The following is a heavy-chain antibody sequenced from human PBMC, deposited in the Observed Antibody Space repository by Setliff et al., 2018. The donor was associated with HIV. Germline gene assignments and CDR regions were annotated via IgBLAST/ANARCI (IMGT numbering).Heavy chain of an antibody. CDR2: IYNGGAS. CDR3: AREAPSEPTRYYNFWSGYPDWFDP. CDR1: GDSINSGSYY. D-gene: IGHD3-3*01. J-gene: IGHJ5*02. Sequence: SETLSLTCIVSGDSINSGSYYWGWIRQPPGKGLEWIGTIYNGGASHYNPSLKSRVIIFLDTSKNQFSLDLTSVTAADPAVYYCAREAPSEPTRYYNFWSGYPDWFDPWGQGTLVTVSS. V-gene: IGHV4-39*07.